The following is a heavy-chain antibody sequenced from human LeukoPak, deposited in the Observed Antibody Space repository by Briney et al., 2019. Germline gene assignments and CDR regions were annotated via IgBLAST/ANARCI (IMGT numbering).Heavy chain of an antibody. CDR1: GYTFSDYT. CDR3: TRDLEY. CDR2: ISSGGSVM. Sequence: GGSLRLSCGASGYTFSDYTMDWVHQAPRKGPEWISYISSGGSVMHYADSVKGRFTISRDNVENSLYPQMNSLRVEDTAVYYCTRDLEYWGQGVLVTVSS. V-gene: IGHV3-48*01. J-gene: IGHJ4*02.